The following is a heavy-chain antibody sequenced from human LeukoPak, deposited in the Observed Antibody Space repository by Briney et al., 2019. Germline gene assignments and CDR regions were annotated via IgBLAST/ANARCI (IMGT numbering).Heavy chain of an antibody. V-gene: IGHV3-30*02. CDR2: IRSDGSNK. D-gene: IGHD3-3*01. CDR1: GFSFSSYG. J-gene: IGHJ4*02. CDR3: AKEYDFWSGSYDY. Sequence: GGSLRLSCAGSGFSFSSYGMHWVRQAPGKGLEWMAFIRSDGSNKYYADSVKGRFTISRDNSKNTLYLQMNSLRAEDTAVYYCAKEYDFWSGSYDYWGQGTLVTVSS.